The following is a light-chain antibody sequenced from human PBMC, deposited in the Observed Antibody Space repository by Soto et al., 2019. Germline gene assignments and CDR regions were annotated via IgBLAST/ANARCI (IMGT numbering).Light chain of an antibody. Sequence: NFMLTQPHSVSGSPGKTVTISCTGTSGSIASGYVQWYQQRPGSAPTTLIYEDDQRPAGVPDRFSGSIDTSSNSASLIISGLRTEDEADYYCQSTDGNSMVFSGGTKLTVL. CDR1: SGSIASGY. CDR3: QSTDGNSMV. J-gene: IGLJ2*01. V-gene: IGLV6-57*02. CDR2: EDD.